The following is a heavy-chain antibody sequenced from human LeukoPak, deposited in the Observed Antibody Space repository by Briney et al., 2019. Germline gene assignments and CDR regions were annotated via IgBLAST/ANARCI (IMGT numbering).Heavy chain of an antibody. CDR3: ARDSGAAE. J-gene: IGHJ4*02. Sequence: SETLSLTCTVSGGSISSSSYYWGWIRQPPGKGLEWIGSIYYSGSTYYNPSLKSRVTISVDTSKNQFSLKLSSVTAADTAVYYCARDSGAAEWGQGTLVTVSS. CDR1: GGSISSSSYY. D-gene: IGHD3-10*01. CDR2: IYYSGST. V-gene: IGHV4-39*07.